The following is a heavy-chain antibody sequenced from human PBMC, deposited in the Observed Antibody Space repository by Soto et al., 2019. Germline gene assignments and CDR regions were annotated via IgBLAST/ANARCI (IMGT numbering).Heavy chain of an antibody. D-gene: IGHD5-18*01. CDR2: ISYSGST. CDR3: ARARQRDTGRGLDV. V-gene: IGHV4-59*01. CDR1: GDSINNDF. J-gene: IGHJ6*02. Sequence: QVQLQESGPGLVKPSETMSLTCTISGDSINNDFWNWIRQTPGKGLEWIGYISYSGSTSYNPSLQSRVTISSDTSKNHFSLKLSSVTAADTAVYYCARARQRDTGRGLDVWGQGTTVTVSS.